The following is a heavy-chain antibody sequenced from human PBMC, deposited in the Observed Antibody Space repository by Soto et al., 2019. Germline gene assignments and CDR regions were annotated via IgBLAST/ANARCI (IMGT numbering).Heavy chain of an antibody. CDR1: GFTFSSYA. Sequence: EVQLLESGGGLVQPGGSLRLSCAASGFTFSSYAMSWVRQAPGKGLEWVSAISGSGGSTYYADSVKGRFTISRDNSKNTLYLQMNSLRADDTAVYYCAKDRARTYYYDRSDYVSSYDFDILGQGTMVTVSS. CDR2: ISGSGGST. J-gene: IGHJ3*02. D-gene: IGHD3-22*01. CDR3: AKDRARTYYYDRSDYVSSYDFDI. V-gene: IGHV3-23*01.